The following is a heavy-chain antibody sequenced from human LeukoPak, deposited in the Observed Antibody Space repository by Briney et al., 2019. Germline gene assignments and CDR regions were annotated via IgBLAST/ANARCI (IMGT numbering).Heavy chain of an antibody. D-gene: IGHD3-10*01. V-gene: IGHV1-69*13. CDR2: IIPIFGTA. CDR1: GGTFSSYA. CDR3: ARTPVGFGGYFDY. J-gene: IGHJ4*02. Sequence: ASVKVSCKASGGTFSSYAISWVRQAPGQGLEWMGGIIPIFGTANYAQKFQGRVTITADESTSTAYMELSSLRSEDTAVYYCARTPVGFGGYFDYWGQGTLVTVSS.